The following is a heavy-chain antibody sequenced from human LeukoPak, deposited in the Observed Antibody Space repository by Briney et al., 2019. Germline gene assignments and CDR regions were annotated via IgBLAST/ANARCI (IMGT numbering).Heavy chain of an antibody. CDR1: GGTFSSYA. V-gene: IGHV1-69*04. J-gene: IGHJ4*02. D-gene: IGHD1-26*01. Sequence: GASVKVSCKASGGTFSSYAISWVRQAPGRGLEWMGRIIPILGIANYAQKFQGRVTITADKSTSTAYMELSSLRSEDTAVYYCARQIVGATSSDYWGQGTLVTVSS. CDR2: IIPILGIA. CDR3: ARQIVGATSSDY.